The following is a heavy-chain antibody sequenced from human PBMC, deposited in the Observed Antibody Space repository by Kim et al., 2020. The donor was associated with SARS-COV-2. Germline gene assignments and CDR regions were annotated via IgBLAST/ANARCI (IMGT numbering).Heavy chain of an antibody. CDR2: ISASSGTT. Sequence: GGSLRLSCAASGFTFSSYAMTWVRQAPGRGLEWVAGISASSGTTSFAASVRGRFTISRDNSKNTVYLQLSSLTAEDAGLYYCVKSVGYTFGSSDSWGQ. CDR1: GFTFSSYA. CDR3: VKSVGYTFGSSDS. V-gene: IGHV3-23*01. J-gene: IGHJ4*02. D-gene: IGHD5-18*01.